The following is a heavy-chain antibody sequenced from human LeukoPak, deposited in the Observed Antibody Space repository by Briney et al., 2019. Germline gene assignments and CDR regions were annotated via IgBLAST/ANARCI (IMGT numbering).Heavy chain of an antibody. D-gene: IGHD4-11*01. CDR2: ISYDGSSK. J-gene: IGHJ1*01. V-gene: IGHV3-30-3*01. Sequence: GGSLRLSCATSGFTFRSYWMHWVRQAPGKGLEWVAVISYDGSSKYYADSLRGRFTVSRDNSKNMVYLQMGSLRPEDTAVYYCGTYSINNAREFQYWGQGTLVTVPS. CDR3: GTYSINNAREFQY. CDR1: GFTFRSYW.